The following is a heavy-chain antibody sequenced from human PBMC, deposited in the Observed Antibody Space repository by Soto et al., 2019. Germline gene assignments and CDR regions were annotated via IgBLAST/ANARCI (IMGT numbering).Heavy chain of an antibody. Sequence: QVQLVQSGAEVKKPGSSVKVSCKASGGTFSSYAISWVRQAPGQGLEWMGGIIPIFGTANYAQKFQGRVTHPADESTSTAYMELSILRSEDTAVYYCARDPRGFGNWFDPWGQGTLVTVSS. J-gene: IGHJ5*02. CDR2: IIPIFGTA. CDR1: GGTFSSYA. CDR3: ARDPRGFGNWFDP. V-gene: IGHV1-69*12. D-gene: IGHD3-10*01.